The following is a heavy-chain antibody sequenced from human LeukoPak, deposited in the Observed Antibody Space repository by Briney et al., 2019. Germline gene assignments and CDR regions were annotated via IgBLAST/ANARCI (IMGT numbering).Heavy chain of an antibody. Sequence: GGSLRLSCAASGFTFCSYGMQWLRQAPGQGLEWVADIWYDGSDEYYTDYVRGRFTIFRDNYKNKLYLQMQSLRAEDTAKYYCARAGDAFDVWGQGTMVTVS. CDR3: ARAGDAFDV. CDR1: GFTFCSYG. J-gene: IGHJ3*01. V-gene: IGHV3-33*01. CDR2: IWYDGSDE.